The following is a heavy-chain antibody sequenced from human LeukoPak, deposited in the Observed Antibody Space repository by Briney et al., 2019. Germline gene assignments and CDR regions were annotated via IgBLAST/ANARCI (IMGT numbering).Heavy chain of an antibody. V-gene: IGHV3-23*01. CDR3: AKHKGSGSYYLYSFDY. CDR2: ISGSGGFT. Sequence: PGGSLRLSCAASGFTFSTYAMSWVRQAPGKGLEWVSSISGSGGFTYYADSVKGRFTISRDNYKNTLYLQMNSLRAEDTAVYYCAKHKGSGSYYLYSFDYWGQGTLVTVSS. J-gene: IGHJ4*02. D-gene: IGHD3-10*01. CDR1: GFTFSTYA.